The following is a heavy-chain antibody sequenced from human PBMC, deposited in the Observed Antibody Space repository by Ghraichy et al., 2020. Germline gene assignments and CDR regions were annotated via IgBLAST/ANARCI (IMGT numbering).Heavy chain of an antibody. CDR3: AKEWTGIAPSD. Sequence: GGSLRLSCAASGFTFSSYGMHWVRQAPGKGLEWVAVISYDGSNKYYADSVKGLFTISRDNSKNTLYLQMNSLRAEDTAVYYCAKEWTGIAPSDWGQGTLVTV. V-gene: IGHV3-30*18. J-gene: IGHJ4*02. CDR2: ISYDGSNK. D-gene: IGHD6-13*01. CDR1: GFTFSSYG.